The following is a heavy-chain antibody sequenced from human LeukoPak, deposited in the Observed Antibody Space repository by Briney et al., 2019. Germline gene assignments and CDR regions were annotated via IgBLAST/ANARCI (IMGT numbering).Heavy chain of an antibody. V-gene: IGHV3-53*01. D-gene: IGHD2-15*01. J-gene: IGHJ4*02. CDR3: AKAPLGRCTGVICYYFDY. CDR2: IYSGGST. Sequence: GGSPRLSCAASGFTVSSNYMSWVRQAPGKGLEWVSIIYSGGSTFYADSVKGRFTISRDNSKNTLYLQMNSLRAEDTAVYYCAKAPLGRCTGVICYYFDYWGQGTLVTVSS. CDR1: GFTVSSNY.